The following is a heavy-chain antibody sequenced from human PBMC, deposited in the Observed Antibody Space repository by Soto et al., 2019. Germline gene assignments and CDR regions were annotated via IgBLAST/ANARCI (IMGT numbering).Heavy chain of an antibody. V-gene: IGHV1-69*01. J-gene: IGHJ4*02. D-gene: IGHD6-6*01. CDR3: ARDPAPLSSSSSPYYVDY. CDR1: GGTFSSYA. CDR2: FIPIFGTA. Sequence: QVQLVQSGAEVKKPGSSVKVSCKASGGTFSSYAISWVRQAPGQGLAWMGGFIPIFGTANYAQKFQGRGKMTADEYTSTAYMERRSRRSEDPSVSYCARDPAPLSSSSSPYYVDYWGQGTLVTVSS.